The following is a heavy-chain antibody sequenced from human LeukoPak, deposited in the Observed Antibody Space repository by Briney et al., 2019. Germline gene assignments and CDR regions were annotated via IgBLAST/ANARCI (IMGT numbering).Heavy chain of an antibody. D-gene: IGHD3-3*02. CDR3: AKGQISRSDRFDY. J-gene: IGHJ4*02. CDR2: ISGSGRDT. V-gene: IGHV3-23*01. Sequence: PGGTLRLSCAASGFNFSSYGMTWVRQAPGKGLEWVSIISGSGRDTYYADFVKGRFTISRDKSKNTLYLQMNSLRAEDTAVYYCAKGQISRSDRFDYWGQGTLVTVSS. CDR1: GFNFSSYG.